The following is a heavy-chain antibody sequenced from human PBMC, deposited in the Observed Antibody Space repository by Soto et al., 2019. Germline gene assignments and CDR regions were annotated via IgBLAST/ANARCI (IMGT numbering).Heavy chain of an antibody. CDR2: ISAYNGDT. J-gene: IGHJ4*02. CDR3: ARVGSYFFGFDY. CDR1: GYTFTSYG. V-gene: IGHV1-18*01. D-gene: IGHD1-26*01. Sequence: QVQLVQYGAEVKKPGASVKVSCKASGYTFTSYGLSWVRQAPGQGLEWMGWISAYNGDTNYAQKFQGRITVTTDTSTSTAYMELRSLRSDDTAVYYCARVGSYFFGFDYSGQGTLVTVSS.